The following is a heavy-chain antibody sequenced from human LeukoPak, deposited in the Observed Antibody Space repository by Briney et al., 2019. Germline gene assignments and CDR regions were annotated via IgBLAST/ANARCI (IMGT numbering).Heavy chain of an antibody. CDR1: GFTFSNYA. CDR3: ARGLRAYYYYGMDV. V-gene: IGHV3-64*02. J-gene: IGHJ6*02. Sequence: GGSLRLSCAASGFTFSNYAMHWVRQAPGEGLEYVSAISSNGGSTYYADSMKGRFTISRDNSKNTLFLQMGSLRVEDMAVYYCARGLRAYYYYGMDVWGQGATVTISS. D-gene: IGHD3-3*01. CDR2: ISSNGGST.